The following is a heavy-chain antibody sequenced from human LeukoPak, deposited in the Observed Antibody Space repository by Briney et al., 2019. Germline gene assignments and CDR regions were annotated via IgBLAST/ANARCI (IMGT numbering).Heavy chain of an antibody. CDR3: AKDYSGSYFDY. D-gene: IGHD1-26*01. CDR1: GFTFSNSG. CDR2: IWYDGSNK. V-gene: IGHV3-33*06. J-gene: IGHJ4*02. Sequence: GGSLRLSCVASGFTFSNSGMHWVRQAPGKGLEWVAVIWYDGSNKYYADSVKGRFTVSRDNSKNTLYFQMNTLRAEDTAMYYCAKDYSGSYFDYWGQGTLVTVSS.